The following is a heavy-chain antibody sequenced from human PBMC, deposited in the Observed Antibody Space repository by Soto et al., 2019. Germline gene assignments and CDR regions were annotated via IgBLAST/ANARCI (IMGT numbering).Heavy chain of an antibody. CDR1: GYTFTNYA. CDR3: ARDQVAAGAFDC. D-gene: IGHD6-13*01. J-gene: IGHJ4*02. CDR2: ISAYNGNT. Sequence: QVQLVQSGAEVKKPGASVKVSCKASGYTFTNYAFSWVRQAPGQGLEWMGWISAYNGNTNYPQKLQGRVTMTTDTSTGTAYVELRSLRSCETAVYYCARDQVAAGAFDCWGQGTLVTVSS. V-gene: IGHV1-18*01.